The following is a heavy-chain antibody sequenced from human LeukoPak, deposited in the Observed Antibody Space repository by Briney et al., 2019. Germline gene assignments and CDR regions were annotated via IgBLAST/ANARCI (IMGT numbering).Heavy chain of an antibody. D-gene: IGHD3-10*01. V-gene: IGHV4-34*01. CDR1: GGSFSGYY. CDR3: ARRPLVYYGSGSYYNSMFDY. J-gene: IGHJ4*02. CDR2: INHSGST. Sequence: SETLSLTCAVYGGSFSGYYWSWIRQPPGKGLEWIGEINHSGSTNYNPPLKSRVTISVDTSKNQFSLKLSSVTAADTAVYYCARRPLVYYGSGSYYNSMFDYWGQGTLVTVSS.